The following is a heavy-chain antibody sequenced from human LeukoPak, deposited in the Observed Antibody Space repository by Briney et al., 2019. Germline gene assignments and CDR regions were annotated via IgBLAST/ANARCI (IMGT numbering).Heavy chain of an antibody. Sequence: PGESLNISCKGSGYRFTSYWIGWVRQMPGKGLEWMGIIYPGDSDTRYSPSFQGQVTISADKSISTAYLQWSSLKASDTAMYYCARGEDQQLALMDYWGQGTLVTVSS. V-gene: IGHV5-51*01. CDR1: GYRFTSYW. D-gene: IGHD6-13*01. CDR3: ARGEDQQLALMDY. CDR2: IYPGDSDT. J-gene: IGHJ4*02.